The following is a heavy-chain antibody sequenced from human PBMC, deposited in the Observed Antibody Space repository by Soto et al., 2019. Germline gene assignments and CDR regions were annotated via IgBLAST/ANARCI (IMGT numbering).Heavy chain of an antibody. CDR1: GGSISSYY. J-gene: IGHJ5*01. D-gene: IGHD4-17*01. V-gene: IGHV4-59*01. CDR2: IYYSGST. Sequence: SETLSLTCTVSGGSISSYYWSWIRQPPGKGLEWIGYIYYSGSTNYNPSLKSRVTISVDTSKNQFSLKLSSVTAADTAVYYCARDYGDYVAGMNWFDYWGQGTLVTVSS. CDR3: ARDYGDYVAGMNWFDY.